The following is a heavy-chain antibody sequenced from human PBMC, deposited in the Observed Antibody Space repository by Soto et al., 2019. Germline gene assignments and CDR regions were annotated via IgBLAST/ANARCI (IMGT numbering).Heavy chain of an antibody. CDR2: IWYDGSNK. CDR1: GFTFSSYG. CDR3: ARDAGIAAAGTIEGGMDV. Sequence: QVQLVESGGGVVQPGRSLRLSCAASGFTFSSYGMHWVRQAPGKGLEWVAVIWYDGSNKYYADSVKGQFTISRDNSKNRLYLQMNSLRAEDTAVYYCARDAGIAAAGTIEGGMDVCGQGTTVTVSS. J-gene: IGHJ6*02. V-gene: IGHV3-33*01. D-gene: IGHD6-13*01.